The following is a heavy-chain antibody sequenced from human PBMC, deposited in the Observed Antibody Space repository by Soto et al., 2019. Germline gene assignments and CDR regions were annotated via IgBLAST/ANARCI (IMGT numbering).Heavy chain of an antibody. J-gene: IGHJ5*02. Sequence: QVQLQQWGAGLLKPSETLSLTCAVYGGSFSGYYWSWIRQPPGKGLEWIGEINHSGSTNYNPSLKSRVTISVDTSKNQFSLKLSSVTAADTAVYYCARGLKGSGWSSNCFDPWGQGTLVTVSS. CDR1: GGSFSGYY. D-gene: IGHD6-19*01. V-gene: IGHV4-34*01. CDR3: ARGLKGSGWSSNCFDP. CDR2: INHSGST.